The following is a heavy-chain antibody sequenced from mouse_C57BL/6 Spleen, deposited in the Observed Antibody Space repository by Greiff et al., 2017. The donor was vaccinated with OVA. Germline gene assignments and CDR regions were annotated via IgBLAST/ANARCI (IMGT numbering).Heavy chain of an antibody. J-gene: IGHJ3*01. CDR3: ARDRTGAY. V-gene: IGHV5-4*01. Sequence: DVKLVESGGGLVKPGGSLKLSCAASGFTFSSYAMSWVRQTPEKRLEWVATISDGGSYTYYPDNVKGRFTISRDNAKNNLYLQMSHLKSEDTAMYYCARDRTGAYWGQGTLVTVSA. CDR1: GFTFSSYA. D-gene: IGHD4-1*01. CDR2: ISDGGSYT.